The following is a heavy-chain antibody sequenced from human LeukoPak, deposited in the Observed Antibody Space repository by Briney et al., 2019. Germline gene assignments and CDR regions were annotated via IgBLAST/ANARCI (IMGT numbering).Heavy chain of an antibody. CDR2: FNPNNGGT. D-gene: IGHD3-3*01. Sequence: ASVNVSCKASVYIFTDHHLHWVRQAPGQGLEWMGWFNPNNGGTNYAQKFQDRVTMTRDTSSTTAYMEMNRLRSEDTAVYYCTLFNHWGQGTLVSVSS. CDR1: VYIFTDHH. CDR3: TLFNH. J-gene: IGHJ4*02. V-gene: IGHV1-2*02.